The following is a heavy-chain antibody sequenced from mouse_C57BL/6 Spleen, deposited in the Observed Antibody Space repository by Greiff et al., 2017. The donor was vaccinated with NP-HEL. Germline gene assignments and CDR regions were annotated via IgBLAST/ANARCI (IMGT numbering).Heavy chain of an antibody. D-gene: IGHD1-1*01. V-gene: IGHV3-6*01. CDR3: ARDYYGSSYDWYFDV. Sequence: EVQLQESGPGLVKPSQSLSLTCSVTGYSITSGYYWNWIRQSPGNKLEWMGYISYDGSNNYNPSLKNRISITRDTSKNQFFLKLNSVTTEDTATYYCARDYYGSSYDWYFDVWGTGTTVTVSS. CDR1: GYSITSGYY. CDR2: ISYDGSN. J-gene: IGHJ1*03.